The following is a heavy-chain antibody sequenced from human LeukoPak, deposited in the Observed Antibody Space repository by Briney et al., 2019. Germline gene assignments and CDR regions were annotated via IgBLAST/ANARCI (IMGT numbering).Heavy chain of an antibody. J-gene: IGHJ4*02. CDR1: GFTFSNAW. V-gene: IGHV3-15*01. CDR3: TTEGSSGYRFVSY. CDR2: IKSKTDGGTT. Sequence: GGSLRLSCAASGFTFSNAWMSWVRQAPGKGLEWVGRIKSKTDGGTTDYAAPVKGRFTISRDDSKNTLYLQMNSLKTEDTAVYYCTTEGSSGYRFVSYWGQGTLVTVSS. D-gene: IGHD3-22*01.